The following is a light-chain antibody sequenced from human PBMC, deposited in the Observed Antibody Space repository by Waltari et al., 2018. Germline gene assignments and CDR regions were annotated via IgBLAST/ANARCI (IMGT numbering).Light chain of an antibody. CDR2: AAS. J-gene: IGKJ2*01. CDR1: QTISIY. V-gene: IGKV1-39*01. CDR3: QQTYIAPYT. Sequence: IQMTQSHSFLYAYVGARVPITSRASQTISIYLNWFQHKSGKAPKLLIYAASSLQSWVPSRFSGSGSGTDFTLTISSLQPEDFATYYCQQTYIAPYTFGQGTKLEI.